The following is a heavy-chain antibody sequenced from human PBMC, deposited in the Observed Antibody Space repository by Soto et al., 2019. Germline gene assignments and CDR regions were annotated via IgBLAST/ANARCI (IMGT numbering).Heavy chain of an antibody. CDR2: IYYSGST. J-gene: IGHJ4*02. CDR1: GGSISSGGYY. Sequence: QVQLQETGPGLVKPSQTLSLTCTVSGGSISSGGYYWSWIRQHPGKGLEWIGYIYYSGSTYYNPSLKSRVTISVDTPNNQFSLRLSSVTAADTAVYYCARGAGPDYDYWGQGTLVTASS. CDR3: ARGAGPDYDY. V-gene: IGHV4-31*03.